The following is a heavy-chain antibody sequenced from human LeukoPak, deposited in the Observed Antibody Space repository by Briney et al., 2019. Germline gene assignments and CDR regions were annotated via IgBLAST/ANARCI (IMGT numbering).Heavy chain of an antibody. V-gene: IGHV3-21*01. CDR3: ARRGYSDSSGYDY. CDR2: ISGDSSDI. CDR1: GFTFKNYA. Sequence: GGSLRLSCATSGFTFKNYAMNWVRQAPGKGLECVSSISGDSSDIYYADSVMGRSTISRDNAKNSVYLQINSLRAEDTAIYYCARRGYSDSSGYDYWGQGTLVTVSS. D-gene: IGHD3-22*01. J-gene: IGHJ4*02.